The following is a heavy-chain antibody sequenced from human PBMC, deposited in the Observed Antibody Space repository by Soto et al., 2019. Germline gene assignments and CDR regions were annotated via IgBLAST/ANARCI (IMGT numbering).Heavy chain of an antibody. Sequence: EVQLVESGGMLVQPGGSLRLSCAASGLTLSTSSMNGVRQAPGKGLEWISYIRRHTSVTAYADSVKGRFTISRDSAKNSLYLQMDSLRVEDTAVYYCGKVADSCYYTVDRWGKGTLVTVPS. CDR1: GLTLSTSS. J-gene: IGHJ5*02. CDR3: GKVADSCYYTVDR. V-gene: IGHV3-48*01. CDR2: IRRHTSVT. D-gene: IGHD3-22*01.